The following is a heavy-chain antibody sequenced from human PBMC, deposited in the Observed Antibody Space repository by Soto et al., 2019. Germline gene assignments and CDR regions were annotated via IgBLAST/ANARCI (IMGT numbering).Heavy chain of an antibody. CDR3: ASIAAAGTSYYYYGMDV. V-gene: IGHV1-58*01. Sequence: SVKVSCKASGFTFTSSAVQWVRQARGQRLEWIGWIVVGSGNTNYAQKFQERVTITRDMSTSTAYMELSSLRSEDTAVYYCASIAAAGTSYYYYGMDVWGQGTTVTVSS. CDR1: GFTFTSSA. J-gene: IGHJ6*02. D-gene: IGHD6-13*01. CDR2: IVVGSGNT.